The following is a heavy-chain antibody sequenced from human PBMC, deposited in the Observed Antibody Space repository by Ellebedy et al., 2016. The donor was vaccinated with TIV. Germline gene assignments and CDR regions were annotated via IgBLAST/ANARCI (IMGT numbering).Heavy chain of an antibody. CDR1: GYTITGNY. D-gene: IGHD2-2*01. V-gene: IGHV1-2*04. CDR2: INPNSGGT. Sequence: ASVKVSCKASGYTITGNYVHWVRQAPGQGLEWMGWINPNSGGTKYAQKFQGWVTMTRDTSISTAYMELSRLRSDDTAVYYCARDGVRGSKNAFDIWGQGTMVTVSS. J-gene: IGHJ3*02. CDR3: ARDGVRGSKNAFDI.